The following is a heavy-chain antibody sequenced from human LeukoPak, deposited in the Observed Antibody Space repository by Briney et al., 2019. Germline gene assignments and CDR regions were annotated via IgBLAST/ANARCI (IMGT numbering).Heavy chain of an antibody. CDR2: ISAYNGNT. J-gene: IGHJ4*02. D-gene: IGHD1-26*01. V-gene: IGHV1-18*01. Sequence: WASVKVSCKASGYTFTSYGIGWVRQAPGQGLEWMGWISAYNGNTNYAQKLQGRVTMTTDTSTSTAYMELRSLRSDDTAVYYCARDWKTVGAVDCWGQGTLVTVSS. CDR1: GYTFTSYG. CDR3: ARDWKTVGAVDC.